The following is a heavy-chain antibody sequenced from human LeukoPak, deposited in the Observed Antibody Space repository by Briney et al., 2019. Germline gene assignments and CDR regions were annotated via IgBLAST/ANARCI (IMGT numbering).Heavy chain of an antibody. CDR3: ARGSGNAFDI. CDR2: ISSSGNYI. J-gene: IGHJ3*02. Sequence: GGSLRLSCAASGFTFSSYSINWDRQAPGQGLEWVSSISSSGNYIFYADSVKGRFTISRDNSKNTLYLQMNSLRAEDTAVYYCARGSGNAFDIWGQGTMVTVSS. CDR1: GFTFSSYS. D-gene: IGHD3-10*01. V-gene: IGHV3-21*04.